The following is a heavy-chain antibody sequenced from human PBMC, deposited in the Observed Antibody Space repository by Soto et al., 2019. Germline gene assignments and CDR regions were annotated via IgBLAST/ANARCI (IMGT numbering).Heavy chain of an antibody. Sequence: PGGSLILSCAASGFTFSSYWMHWVRQAPGKGLVWVSRINSDGSSTTYADSVKGRFTISRDNAKNTVHLQMNSLRAEDTAVYYCVRGLGMVSDYWGQGTLVTVSS. CDR2: INSDGSST. CDR3: VRGLGMVSDY. J-gene: IGHJ4*02. D-gene: IGHD7-27*01. V-gene: IGHV3-74*01. CDR1: GFTFSSYW.